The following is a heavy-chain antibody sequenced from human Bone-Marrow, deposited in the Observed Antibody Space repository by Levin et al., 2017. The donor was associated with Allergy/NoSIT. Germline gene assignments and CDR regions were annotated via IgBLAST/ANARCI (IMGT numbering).Heavy chain of an antibody. D-gene: IGHD3-16*01. J-gene: IGHJ6*02. CDR3: ARALGQAARKPTYDYYVMDV. V-gene: IGHV1-2*02. Sequence: ASVKVSCKASGYTFTNYYIHWVRQAPGQGLEWMGWINPNSGGTKFAQNFQGRVTMTRDTSISTAYMDLSSLTSDDTAVYYCARALGQAARKPTYDYYVMDVWGLGTTVTVSS. CDR2: INPNSGGT. CDR1: GYTFTNYY.